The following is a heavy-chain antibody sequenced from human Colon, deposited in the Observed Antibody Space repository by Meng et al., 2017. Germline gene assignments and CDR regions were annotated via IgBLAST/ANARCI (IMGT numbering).Heavy chain of an antibody. D-gene: IGHD7-27*01. J-gene: IGHJ2*01. CDR3: VRGWSWGRGWYFDL. CDR2: TFYTSKWNY. CDR1: WYGGSSTVA. V-gene: IGHV6-1*01. Sequence: SVPGLVKHCKTLNHTLDMLWYGGSSTVAWNCIRQSTSRGLEWLGRTFYTSKWNYQYVLSVKSRITINPDTFKNQVFLQLNSVTPEDEAVYYCVRGWSWGRGWYFDLWGRGTLVTVSS.